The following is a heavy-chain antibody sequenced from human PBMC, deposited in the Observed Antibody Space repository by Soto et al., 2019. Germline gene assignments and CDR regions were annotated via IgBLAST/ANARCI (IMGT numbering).Heavy chain of an antibody. CDR1: GFTFSSYA. D-gene: IGHD6-13*01. CDR3: ASPPPPPKKIAAALFFDY. CDR2: ISYDGSNK. Sequence: QVQLVESGGGVVQPGRSLRLSCAASGFTFSSYAMHWVRQAPGKGLEWVAVISYDGSNKYYADSVKGRFTISRDNSKNTLYPQMNRLRAEDTAVYYWASPPPPPKKIAAALFFDYWGQGTLVTVSS. V-gene: IGHV3-30-3*01. J-gene: IGHJ4*02.